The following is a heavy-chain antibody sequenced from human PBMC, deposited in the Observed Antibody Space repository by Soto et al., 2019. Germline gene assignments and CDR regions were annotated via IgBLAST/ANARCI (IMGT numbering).Heavy chain of an antibody. D-gene: IGHD3-10*01. J-gene: IGHJ4*02. CDR2: IYYSGST. V-gene: IGHV4-59*01. Sequence: PSETLSLTCTVSGGSISSYYWSWIRQPPGKGLEWIGYIYYSGSTNYNPSLKSRVTISVDTSKNQFSLKLSSVTAADTAVYYCARARLWFGELLDYWGQGTLVTVSS. CDR3: ARARLWFGELLDY. CDR1: GGSISSYY.